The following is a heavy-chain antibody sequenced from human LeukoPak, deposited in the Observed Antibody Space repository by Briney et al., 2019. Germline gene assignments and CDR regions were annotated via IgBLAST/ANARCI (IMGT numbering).Heavy chain of an antibody. CDR1: GYSFTAAYN. CDR3: ARDPRGTYDY. CDR2: INPNSGDT. V-gene: IGHV1-2*02. Sequence: ASVKVSCKASGYSFTAAYNIHWLRQAPGQGPEVMGWINPNSGDTRYAQKFQGRVTVTRDTVISTAYMELNSLTSDDTAVYYCARDPRGTYDYWGQGTLVTVSS. D-gene: IGHD5-12*01. J-gene: IGHJ4*02.